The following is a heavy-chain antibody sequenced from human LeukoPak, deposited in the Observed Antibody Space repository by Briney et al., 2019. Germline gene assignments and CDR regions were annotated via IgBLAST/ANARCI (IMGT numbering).Heavy chain of an antibody. CDR2: ITYDGSSE. V-gene: IGHV3-30*18. CDR3: AKRGDGGHKSLEY. CDR1: GFTFSNYG. D-gene: IGHD3-16*01. Sequence: PGRSLRLPCAASGFTFSNYGMHWVRQAPGKGLEWVATITYDGSSEYYADSVMDRFTVSRDNSKNTLYLQMSSLKTEDTAVYYCAKRGDGGHKSLEYWGQGTLVIVSS. J-gene: IGHJ4*02.